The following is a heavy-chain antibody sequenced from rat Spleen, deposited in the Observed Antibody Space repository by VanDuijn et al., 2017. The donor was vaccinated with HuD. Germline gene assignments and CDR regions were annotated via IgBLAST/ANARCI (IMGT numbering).Heavy chain of an antibody. CDR3: AREGTYYGDYFDY. V-gene: IGHV5-7*01. CDR1: GFTFSDFN. D-gene: IGHD1-9*01. J-gene: IGHJ2*01. CDR2: ISSDGSGT. Sequence: EVQLVESGGGLVQPGRSMKLSCAASGFTFSDFNMAWVRQAPKKGLEWVATISSDGSGTYYRDSVKGRFTISRDNAKSTLYLQMDSLRSEDTATYYCAREGTYYGDYFDYWGQGVMVTVSS.